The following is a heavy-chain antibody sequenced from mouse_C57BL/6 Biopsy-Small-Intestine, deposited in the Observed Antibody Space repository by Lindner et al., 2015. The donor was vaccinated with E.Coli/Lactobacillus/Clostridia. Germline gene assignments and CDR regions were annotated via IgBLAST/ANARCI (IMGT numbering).Heavy chain of an antibody. CDR2: IDLANGNT. CDR3: ARGGEVRWRFAH. D-gene: IGHD2-14*01. Sequence: VQLQESGADLVRPGASVKLSCTASGFNIKDDFMHWVKQRPDQGLEWIGRIDLANGNTQYVPKFQDKATITADTSSNTAYLQLSSLTSEDSAVYYCARGGEVRWRFAHWGQGTLVTVSA. J-gene: IGHJ3*01. V-gene: IGHV14-3*02. CDR1: GFNIKDDF.